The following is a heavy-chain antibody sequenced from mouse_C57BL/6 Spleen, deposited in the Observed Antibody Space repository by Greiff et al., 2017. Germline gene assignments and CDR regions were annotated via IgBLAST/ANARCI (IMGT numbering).Heavy chain of an antibody. Sequence: VQLLQSGPELVKPGASVKISCKASGYAFSSSWMNWVKQRPGKGLEWIGRIYPGDGDTNYNGKFKGKATLTADKSSSTAYMQLGSLTSEDSAVYFCARPLLYYVSSYLYFGVWGTGTTVTVSS. CDR2: IYPGDGDT. CDR1: GYAFSSSW. CDR3: ARPLLYYVSSYLYFGV. J-gene: IGHJ1*03. D-gene: IGHD1-1*01. V-gene: IGHV1-82*01.